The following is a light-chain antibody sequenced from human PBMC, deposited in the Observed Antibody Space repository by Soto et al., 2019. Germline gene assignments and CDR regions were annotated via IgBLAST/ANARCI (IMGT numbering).Light chain of an antibody. J-gene: IGLJ3*02. Sequence: QPVLTQSPSASASLGASVKLTCTLSSEHSSYAIAWHQQQPEKGPRFLMKINSDGSHTKGDGIPDRFSGSSSGAERYLTISSLQSKDEADYYCQTWGTGIRGAVFGGGTKVTVL. CDR2: INSDGSH. V-gene: IGLV4-69*01. CDR1: SEHSSYA. CDR3: QTWGTGIRGAV.